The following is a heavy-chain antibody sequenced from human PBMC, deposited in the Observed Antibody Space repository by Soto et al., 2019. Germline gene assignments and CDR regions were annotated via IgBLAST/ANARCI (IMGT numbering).Heavy chain of an antibody. CDR2: IYYNGST. Sequence: SETLSLTCTVSGDSISAYSWSCVLQPPGKGLEWIGNIYYNGSTNYNPSLKSRVTISVDKSKNQFSLKLSSVTAADTAVYYCARVAVAGTRVDYWGQGTLVTVSS. CDR1: GDSISAYS. V-gene: IGHV4-59*01. CDR3: ARVAVAGTRVDY. J-gene: IGHJ4*02. D-gene: IGHD6-19*01.